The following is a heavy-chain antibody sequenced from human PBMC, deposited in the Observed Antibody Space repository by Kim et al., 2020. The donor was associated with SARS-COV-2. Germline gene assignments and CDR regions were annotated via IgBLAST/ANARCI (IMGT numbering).Heavy chain of an antibody. CDR3: AKRTTSSTWGAADY. D-gene: IGHD1-1*01. J-gene: IGHJ4*02. Sequence: EAVKGRFTIARNNSTDTLYLQMNSRRAEDTAVYYCAKRTTSSTWGAADYWGKGTLVTVSS. V-gene: IGHV3-23*01.